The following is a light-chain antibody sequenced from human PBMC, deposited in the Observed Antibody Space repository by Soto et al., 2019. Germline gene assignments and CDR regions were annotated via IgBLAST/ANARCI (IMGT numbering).Light chain of an antibody. CDR1: QSISSY. V-gene: IGKV3-11*01. CDR3: QQYNNWPPRT. J-gene: IGKJ1*01. Sequence: EIVLTQSPATLSLSPGERATLSCRASQSISSYLAWYQQKPDQAPRLLIYDASNRATGIPARFSGSGSGTDFTLTISSLEPEDFAVYYCQQYNNWPPRTFGQGTKVDIK. CDR2: DAS.